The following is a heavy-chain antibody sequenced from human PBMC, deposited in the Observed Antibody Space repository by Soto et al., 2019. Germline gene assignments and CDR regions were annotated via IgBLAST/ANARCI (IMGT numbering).Heavy chain of an antibody. CDR2: ISSSSSYI. Sequence: GGSLRLSCAASGFTFSSYSMNWVRQAPGKGLEWVSSISSSSSYIYYADSVKGRFTISRDNAKNSLYLQMNSLRAEDTAVYYCARMRYSNYDDYYYYMDVWGKGTTVTVSS. CDR3: ARMRYSNYDDYYYYMDV. CDR1: GFTFSSYS. D-gene: IGHD4-4*01. J-gene: IGHJ6*03. V-gene: IGHV3-21*01.